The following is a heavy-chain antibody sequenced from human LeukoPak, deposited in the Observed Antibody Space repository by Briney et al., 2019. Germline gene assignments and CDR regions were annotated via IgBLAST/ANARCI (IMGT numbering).Heavy chain of an antibody. CDR3: ARNRYYYDSSGYYPTFDY. J-gene: IGHJ4*02. Sequence: ASVKVSCKASGYTFTSYGISWERQAPGQGLEWMGWISAYNGNTNYAQKLQGRVTMTTDTSTSTVYMELRSLRSDDTAVYYCARNRYYYDSSGYYPTFDYWGQGTLVTVSA. V-gene: IGHV1-18*01. CDR1: GYTFTSYG. CDR2: ISAYNGNT. D-gene: IGHD3-22*01.